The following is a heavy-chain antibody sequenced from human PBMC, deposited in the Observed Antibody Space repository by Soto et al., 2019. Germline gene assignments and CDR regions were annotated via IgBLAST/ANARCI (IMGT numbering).Heavy chain of an antibody. J-gene: IGHJ5*02. CDR2: IFYSGST. V-gene: IGHV4-59*01. D-gene: IGHD5-18*01. CDR3: ARGAADTAMVDP. Sequence: SETLSLTCTVSGGSIRSYYWTWIRQPPGKGLEWLGYIFYSGSTFYNPSLKSRVTISIHTSKSQFSLQLTSVTAADTAVYYCARGAADTAMVDPWGQGTLVTVSS. CDR1: GGSIRSYY.